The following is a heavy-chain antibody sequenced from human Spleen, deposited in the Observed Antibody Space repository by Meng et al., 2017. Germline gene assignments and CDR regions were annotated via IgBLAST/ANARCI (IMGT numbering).Heavy chain of an antibody. CDR2: IKRNRDGGTI. V-gene: IGHV3-15*01. J-gene: IGHJ4*02. D-gene: IGHD6-13*01. Sequence: GESLKISCAVSGFTFSSYAMSWVRQAPGKGLEWVGRIKRNRDGGTIDYAARVKGRFTISRDESKNTLYLQMDSLITEDTAVYFCATGAAAADHWGQGTLVTVSS. CDR3: ATGAAAADH. CDR1: GFTFSSYA.